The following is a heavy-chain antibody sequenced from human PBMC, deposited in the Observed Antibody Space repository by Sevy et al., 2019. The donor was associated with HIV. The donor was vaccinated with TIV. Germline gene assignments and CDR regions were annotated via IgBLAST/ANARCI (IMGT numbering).Heavy chain of an antibody. D-gene: IGHD1-26*01. J-gene: IGHJ4*02. CDR1: GFIFYDYS. V-gene: IGHV3-21*01. CDR2: ISGSSNYI. Sequence: GGSLRLSCTASGFIFYDYSMHWVRQAPGKGLEWISFISGSSNYIYYADSVRGRFTISRDNAQNSLYLQMNSLRAEDTAVYYCARDGKGWQLLNYWGQGSLVTVSS. CDR3: ARDGKGWQLLNY.